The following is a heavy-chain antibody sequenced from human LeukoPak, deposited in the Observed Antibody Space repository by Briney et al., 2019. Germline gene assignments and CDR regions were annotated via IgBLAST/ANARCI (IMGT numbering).Heavy chain of an antibody. CDR1: GGSITRSNW. CDR3: ASGSYYYFDY. CDR2: VYDNGST. J-gene: IGHJ4*02. D-gene: IGHD1-26*01. V-gene: IGHV4-4*02. Sequence: PSETLSLTCAVSGGSITRSNWWSWVRQSPGKGLEWIGEVYDNGSTNYNPSLKSRVTISVDTSKNQSSLKLSSVTAADTAVYYCASGSYYYFDYWGQGTLVTVSS.